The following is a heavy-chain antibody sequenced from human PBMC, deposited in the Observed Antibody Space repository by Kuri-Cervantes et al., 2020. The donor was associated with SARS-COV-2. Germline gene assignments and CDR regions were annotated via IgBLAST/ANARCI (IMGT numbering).Heavy chain of an antibody. CDR2: LSSGGST. J-gene: IGHJ6*03. CDR3: ARVTRRVYYCYMDV. CDR1: GFTVSSNY. V-gene: IGHV3-53*01. Sequence: GESLKISCAASGFTVSSNYMSWVRQVPGKGLEWVSVLSSGGSTYYADSVKGRFTISRDNAKNSLYLQMNSLRAEDTAVYYCARVTRRVYYCYMDVWGKGTTVTVSS. D-gene: IGHD1-14*01.